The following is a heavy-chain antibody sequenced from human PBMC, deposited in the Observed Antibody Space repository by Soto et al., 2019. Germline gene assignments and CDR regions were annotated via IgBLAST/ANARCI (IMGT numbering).Heavy chain of an antibody. V-gene: IGHV4-39*01. CDR3: ATFIASIAASGHADF. Sequence: QLQLQESGPGLVKPSETLSLTCTVSGGSISSSSYYWGWIRQPPGKGLEWVGSIYYSGSTYYNPSLKSRVTISVDTSKNQFSLKLSSVTAADTAVYYCATFIASIAASGHADFWGQGTLVTVSS. D-gene: IGHD6-13*01. J-gene: IGHJ4*02. CDR1: GGSISSSSYY. CDR2: IYYSGST.